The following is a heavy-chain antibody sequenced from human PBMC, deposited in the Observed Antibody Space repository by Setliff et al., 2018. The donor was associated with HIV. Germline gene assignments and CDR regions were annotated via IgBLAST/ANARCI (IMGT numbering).Heavy chain of an antibody. CDR3: ARGMLRSSWYAHHDAFDI. V-gene: IGHV4-61*01. Sequence: KTSETLSLTCSVSGGSIGSPSYYWGWIRQPPGKGLEWIGYIYYSGSTNYNPSLKSRVAISVDTSKNQFSLKLSSVTAADTAVYYCARGMLRSSWYAHHDAFDIWGQGTMVTVSS. D-gene: IGHD6-13*01. CDR2: IYYSGST. CDR1: GGSIGSPSYY. J-gene: IGHJ3*02.